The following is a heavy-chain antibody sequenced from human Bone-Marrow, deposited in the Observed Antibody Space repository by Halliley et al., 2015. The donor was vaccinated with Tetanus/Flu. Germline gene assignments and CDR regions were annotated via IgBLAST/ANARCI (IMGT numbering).Heavy chain of an antibody. CDR2: IYPGDSDT. Sequence: QLVQSGARVKKPGESLKISCMASGYSFTTYWIGWVRQVPGKGLELMGLIYPGDSDTRYSPSFQGQVIISADESVSTAYLQWSSLQASDSAMYYWAALIAASPFTDYWGQGTLVTVSS. CDR3: AALIAASPFTDY. CDR1: GYSFTTYW. V-gene: IGHV5-51*01. J-gene: IGHJ4*02. D-gene: IGHD3-16*02.